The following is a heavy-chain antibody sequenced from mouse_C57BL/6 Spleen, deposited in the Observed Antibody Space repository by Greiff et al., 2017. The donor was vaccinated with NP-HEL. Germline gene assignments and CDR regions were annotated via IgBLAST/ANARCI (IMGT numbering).Heavy chain of an antibody. D-gene: IGHD1-1*01. Sequence: QVQLQQLGAELVKPGASVKMSCKASGYTFTSYWITWVKQRPGQGLEWIGDIYPGSGSTNYNEKFKSKATLTVDTSSSTAYMQLSSLTSEDSAVYYCARSYYGKSYYAMDYWGQGTSVTVSS. V-gene: IGHV1-55*01. CDR2: IYPGSGST. CDR1: GYTFTSYW. CDR3: ARSYYGKSYYAMDY. J-gene: IGHJ4*01.